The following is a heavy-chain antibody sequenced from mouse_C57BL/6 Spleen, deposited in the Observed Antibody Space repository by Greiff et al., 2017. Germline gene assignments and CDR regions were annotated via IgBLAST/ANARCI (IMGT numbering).Heavy chain of an antibody. D-gene: IGHD1-1*01. CDR1: GFTFSSYA. CDR2: ISSGGDYI. V-gene: IGHV5-9-1*02. CDR3: TIPYYYGSSYYAMDY. Sequence: EVKLVESGEGLVKPGGSLKLSCAASGFTFSSYAMSWVRQTPEKRLEWVAYISSGGDYIYYADTVKGRFTISRDNARNTLYLQMSSLKSEDTAMYYCTIPYYYGSSYYAMDYWGQGTSVTVSS. J-gene: IGHJ4*01.